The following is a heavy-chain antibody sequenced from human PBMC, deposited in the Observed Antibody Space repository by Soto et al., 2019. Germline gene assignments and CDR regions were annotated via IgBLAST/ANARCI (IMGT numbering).Heavy chain of an antibody. CDR2: IYYSGST. Sequence: QLQLQESGPGLVKPSETLSLTCTVSGGSISSSSYYWGWIRQPPGKGLEWIGSIYYSGSTYYNPSLKSRVTISVDTSKNQFSLKLSSVTAADTAVYYCARLSSGDYDYIWGSSPRPVPYFDYWGQGTLVTVSS. J-gene: IGHJ4*02. CDR3: ARLSSGDYDYIWGSSPRPVPYFDY. V-gene: IGHV4-39*01. CDR1: GGSISSSSYY. D-gene: IGHD3-16*01.